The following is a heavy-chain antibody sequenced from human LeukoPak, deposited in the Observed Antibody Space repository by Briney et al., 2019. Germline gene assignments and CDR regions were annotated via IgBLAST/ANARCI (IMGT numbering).Heavy chain of an antibody. CDR3: ARGGGSGNLGYYYYYYYMDV. J-gene: IGHJ6*03. CDR2: IYYSGST. Sequence: PSETLSLTCTVSGGSISSSSYYWGWIRQPPGKGLEGIGSIYYSGSTYYNPSLKSRVTISVDTSKNQFSLKLSSVTAADTAVYYCARGGGSGNLGYYYYYYYMDVWGKGTTVTVSS. V-gene: IGHV4-39*07. CDR1: GGSISSSSYY. D-gene: IGHD3-10*01.